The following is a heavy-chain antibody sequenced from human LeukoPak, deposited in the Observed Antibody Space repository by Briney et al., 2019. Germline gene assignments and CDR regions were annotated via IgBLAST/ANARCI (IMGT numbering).Heavy chain of an antibody. Sequence: GASVKVSCKAAGYTFTGYYMHWVRQAPGQGLEWMGWISAYNGNTNYAQKLQGRVTMTTDTSTSTAYMELRSLRSDDTAVYYCARVRGYSPNRGNWFDPWGQGTLVTVSS. CDR2: ISAYNGNT. CDR1: GYTFTGYY. D-gene: IGHD3-22*01. CDR3: ARVRGYSPNRGNWFDP. J-gene: IGHJ5*02. V-gene: IGHV1-18*04.